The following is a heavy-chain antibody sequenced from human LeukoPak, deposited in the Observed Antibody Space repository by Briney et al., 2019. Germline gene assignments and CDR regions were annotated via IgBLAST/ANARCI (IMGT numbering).Heavy chain of an antibody. J-gene: IGHJ4*02. Sequence: GASVKVSCKASGYTFTDSYMHWVRQAPGQGLKWMGWINPYSGGTNYAQEFQGRVTTTRDTSISTAYMELSRLTSDDTAVYYCARKSASGYYSNFDYWGQGTLVTVSS. V-gene: IGHV1-2*02. CDR3: ARKSASGYYSNFDY. D-gene: IGHD3-22*01. CDR2: INPYSGGT. CDR1: GYTFTDSY.